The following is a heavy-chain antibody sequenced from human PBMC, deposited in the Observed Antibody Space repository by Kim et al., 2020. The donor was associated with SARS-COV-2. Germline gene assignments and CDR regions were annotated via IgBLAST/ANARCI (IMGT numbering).Heavy chain of an antibody. V-gene: IGHV3-15*01. Sequence: GGSLRLSCAASGFTFSNAWMSWVRQAPGKGLEWVGRIKSKTDGGTTDYAAPVKGRFNISRDDSKNTLYLQMNSLKTEDTAVYYCTTDYYGSGSYYSWGDYWGQGTLVTVSS. CDR2: IKSKTDGGTT. J-gene: IGHJ4*02. D-gene: IGHD3-10*01. CDR3: TTDYYGSGSYYSWGDY. CDR1: GFTFSNAW.